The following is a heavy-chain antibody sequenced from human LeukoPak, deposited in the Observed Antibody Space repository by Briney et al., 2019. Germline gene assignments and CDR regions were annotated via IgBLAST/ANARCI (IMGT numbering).Heavy chain of an antibody. CDR1: GFSLRTSGMC. CDR2: INWDDHK. V-gene: IGHV2-70*01. J-gene: IGHJ3*01. Sequence: SGPALMKPSTTHTLTCTFSGFSLRTSGMCVSWIRQPPGKALEWLAVINWDDHKYYSKSSKVRVTISKDTSKNQVVLTMTNMDPVDTATYYCARIRAMATSDWGQGTMVTVSS. CDR3: ARIRAMATSD. D-gene: IGHD5-24*01.